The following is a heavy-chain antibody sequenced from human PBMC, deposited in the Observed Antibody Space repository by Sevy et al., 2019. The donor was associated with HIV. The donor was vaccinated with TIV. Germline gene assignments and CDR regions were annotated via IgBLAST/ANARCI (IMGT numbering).Heavy chain of an antibody. CDR1: GFTFSDYY. V-gene: IGHV3-11*01. CDR2: ISSSGTTI. CDR3: ARARTYYYDSSGFQH. D-gene: IGHD3-22*01. J-gene: IGHJ1*01. Sequence: GGSLRLSCAASGFTFSDYYMSWIRQAPGKGLEWVSYISSSGTTIYYADSVKGRFTISRDNAKNSLYLQMNSLRAEDTALYHCARARTYYYDSSGFQHWGQGTLVTVSS.